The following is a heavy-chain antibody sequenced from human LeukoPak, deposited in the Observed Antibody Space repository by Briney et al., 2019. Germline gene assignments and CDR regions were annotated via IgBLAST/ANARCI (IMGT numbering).Heavy chain of an antibody. CDR2: IYYSGST. D-gene: IGHD6-13*01. CDR1: GGSISSYY. V-gene: IGHV4-59*08. CDR3: ARTYSSSWYPRGGFDY. J-gene: IGHJ4*02. Sequence: SESLSLTCTVSGGSISSYYWSWIRQPPGKGLEWIGYIYYSGSTNYNPSLKSRVTISVDTSKNQFSLKLSSVTAADTAVYYCARTYSSSWYPRGGFDYWGQGTLVTVSS.